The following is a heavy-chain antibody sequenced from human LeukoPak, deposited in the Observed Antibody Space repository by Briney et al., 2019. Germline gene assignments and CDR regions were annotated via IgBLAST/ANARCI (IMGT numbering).Heavy chain of an antibody. D-gene: IGHD3-9*01. CDR1: GGSISRYY. CDR3: ARVPPYYDILTGYSPYGMDV. CDR2: IYYSGST. V-gene: IGHV4-59*01. Sequence: SETLSLTCTVSGGSISRYYWSWIRQPPGKGLEWIGYIYYSGSTNYNPSLKSRVTISVDTSKNQFSLKLSSVTAADTAVYYCARVPPYYDILTGYSPYGMDVWGKGTTVTVSS. J-gene: IGHJ6*04.